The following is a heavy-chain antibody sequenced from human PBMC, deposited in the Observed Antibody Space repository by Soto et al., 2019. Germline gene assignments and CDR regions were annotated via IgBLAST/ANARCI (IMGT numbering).Heavy chain of an antibody. J-gene: IGHJ4*02. CDR3: ATLDGPAADS. D-gene: IGHD2-2*01. V-gene: IGHV3-21*01. CDR2: ISSSSSYI. CDR1: GCTFSSYS. Sequence: PGGSLRLSCAASGCTFSSYSRNWVRQAPGKGLEWVSSISSSSSYIYYADSVKGRFTISRDNAKNSLYLQMNSLRAEDTAVYYCATLDGPAADSWGQGTLVTVSS.